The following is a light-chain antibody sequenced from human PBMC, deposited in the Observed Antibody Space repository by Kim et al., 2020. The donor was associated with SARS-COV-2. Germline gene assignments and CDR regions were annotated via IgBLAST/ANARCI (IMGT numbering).Light chain of an antibody. CDR3: QQFRRT. V-gene: IGKV1-5*01. J-gene: IGKJ1*01. CDR2: DDS. CDR1: QSISSW. Sequence: DIQMTQSPSTLSASVGDRVTITCRASQSISSWLAWYQQKPGKAPKLLIYDDSSLESGVPSRFSGSGSGTEFTLTISSLQPDDFATYYCQQFRRTFGQGTKVDIK.